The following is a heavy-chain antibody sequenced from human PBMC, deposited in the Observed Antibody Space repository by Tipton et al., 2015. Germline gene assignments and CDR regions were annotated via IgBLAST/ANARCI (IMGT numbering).Heavy chain of an antibody. J-gene: IGHJ4*02. V-gene: IGHV4-39*01. CDR1: GGSISSSLHY. CDR3: ASLLLYGDHVHGLGY. D-gene: IGHD4-17*01. CDR2: IYYSGNT. Sequence: TLSLTCTVSGGSISSSLHYWGWIRQPPGKGLEWIGSIYYSGNTYYNPSLESRVTISVDTSKNQFSLRLTSLTASDTAVYYCASLLLYGDHVHGLGYWGRGTLVTVSS.